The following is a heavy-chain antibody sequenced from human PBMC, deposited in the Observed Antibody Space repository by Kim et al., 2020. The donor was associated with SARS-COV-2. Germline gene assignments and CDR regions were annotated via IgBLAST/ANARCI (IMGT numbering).Heavy chain of an antibody. Sequence: ADYMQRRSPTSRDNTKNSLYLQMSSLRAEDTAVYYCARRYYYDTLYAFDIWGQGTMVTVSS. CDR3: ARRYYYDTLYAFDI. D-gene: IGHD3-22*01. V-gene: IGHV3-11*01. J-gene: IGHJ3*02.